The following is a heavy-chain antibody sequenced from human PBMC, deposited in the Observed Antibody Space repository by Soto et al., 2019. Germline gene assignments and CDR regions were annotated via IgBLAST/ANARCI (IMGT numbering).Heavy chain of an antibody. D-gene: IGHD4-17*01. CDR1: GFPISSPYS. J-gene: IGHJ6*02. CDR3: ARVTMVIRDSDHFGVDV. V-gene: IGHV4-38-2*02. Sequence: PSETLSLTCLVSGFPISSPYSWGWIRHPPGKGLEWIGSISHTGTTSYSPSLTSRVSISVDTSKNQVSLKLTSVTAADTAVYFCARVTMVIRDSDHFGVDVWGHGTTVTVSS. CDR2: ISHTGTT.